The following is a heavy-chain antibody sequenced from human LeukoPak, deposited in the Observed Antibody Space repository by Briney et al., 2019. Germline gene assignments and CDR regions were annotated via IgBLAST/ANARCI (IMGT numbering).Heavy chain of an antibody. CDR3: AAGGYYYDSSGYVDY. CDR1: GGSISSYY. Sequence: KASETLSLTCTVSGGSISSYYWSWIRQPAGKGLEWIGRIYTSGSTNYNPSLKSRVTMSVDTSKNQFSLKLSSVTAADTAVYYCAAGGYYYDSSGYVDYWGQGTLVTVSS. J-gene: IGHJ4*02. V-gene: IGHV4-4*07. D-gene: IGHD3-22*01. CDR2: IYTSGST.